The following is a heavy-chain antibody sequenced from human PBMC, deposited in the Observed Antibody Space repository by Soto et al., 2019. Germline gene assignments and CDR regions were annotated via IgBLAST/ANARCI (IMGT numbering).Heavy chain of an antibody. V-gene: IGHV1-24*01. Sequence: ASVKVSCKASGYTLTSSDINWVRQAPGKGLEWMGGFDPEDGETIYAQKFQGRVTMTEDTSTDTAYMELSSLRSEDTAVYYCATGGRLERLFYYYYGMDVWGQGTTVTVSS. CDR1: GYTLTSSD. CDR3: ATGGRLERLFYYYYGMDV. D-gene: IGHD1-1*01. CDR2: FDPEDGET. J-gene: IGHJ6*02.